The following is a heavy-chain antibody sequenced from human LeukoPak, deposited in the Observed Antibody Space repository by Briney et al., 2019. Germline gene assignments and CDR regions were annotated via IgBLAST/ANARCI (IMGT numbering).Heavy chain of an antibody. Sequence: SETLSRTCAVSGGSISSGGYSWSWIRQPPGKGLEWIGYIYHSGSTYYNPSLKSRVTISVDRSKNQFSLKLSSVTAADTAVYYCARDSTQYGGNSYYYYYGMDVWGQGTTVTVSS. CDR1: GGSISSGGYS. CDR3: ARDSTQYGGNSYYYYYGMDV. J-gene: IGHJ6*02. V-gene: IGHV4-30-2*01. D-gene: IGHD4-23*01. CDR2: IYHSGST.